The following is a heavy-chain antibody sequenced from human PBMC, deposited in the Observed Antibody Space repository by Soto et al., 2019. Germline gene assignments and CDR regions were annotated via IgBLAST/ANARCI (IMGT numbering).Heavy chain of an antibody. CDR3: ARDPPDFHSALAP. Sequence: SHPLSLTFAISGDSVSSNSAAWNWIRQSPSRGLEWLGRTYYRSKWYNDYAVSVKSRITINPDTSKNQFSLQLNSVTPEDTAVYYCARDPPDFHSALAPWGQGSLVTVSS. J-gene: IGHJ5*02. D-gene: IGHD4-4*01. V-gene: IGHV6-1*01. CDR1: GDSVSSNSAA. CDR2: TYYRSKWYN.